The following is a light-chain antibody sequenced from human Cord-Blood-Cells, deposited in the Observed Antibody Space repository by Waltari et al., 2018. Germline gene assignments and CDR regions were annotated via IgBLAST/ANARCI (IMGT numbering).Light chain of an antibody. CDR2: AAS. J-gene: IGKJ2*01. CDR1: QSISSY. V-gene: IGKV1-39*01. CDR3: QQSYSTPYT. Sequence: DPPMTQSPSSLSASVGARVTITCRASQSISSYLNWYQQKPGNAPKLLIYAASSLQSGVSSRFSGSGSGTDVILTISSLQPEDFATFYCQQSYSTPYTFGQGTKLEIK.